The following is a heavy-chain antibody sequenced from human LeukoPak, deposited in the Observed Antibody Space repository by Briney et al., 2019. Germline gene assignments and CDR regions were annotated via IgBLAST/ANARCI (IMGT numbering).Heavy chain of an antibody. Sequence: GGSLRLSCAASGFTFSDYYMSWIRQAPGKGLEWVSYISSSSSYTNYADSMKGRFTISRDNAKNSLYLQMNSLRAEDTAVYYCARAPATAHYFDYWGQGTLVTVSS. V-gene: IGHV3-11*06. J-gene: IGHJ4*02. CDR3: ARAPATAHYFDY. CDR2: ISSSSSYT. CDR1: GFTFSDYY.